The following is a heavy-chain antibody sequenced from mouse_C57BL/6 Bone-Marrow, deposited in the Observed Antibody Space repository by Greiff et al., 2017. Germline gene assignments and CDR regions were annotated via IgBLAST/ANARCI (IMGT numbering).Heavy chain of an antibody. CDR3: ARSNWDEFAY. CDR2: ISDGGSYT. Sequence: EVQRVESGGGLVKPGGSLKLSCAASGFTFSSYAMSWVRQTPEKRLEWVATISDGGSYTYYPDNVKGRFTISRDNAKNNLYLQMSHLKSEDTAMYYCARSNWDEFAYWGQGTLVTVSA. CDR1: GFTFSSYA. D-gene: IGHD4-1*01. J-gene: IGHJ3*01. V-gene: IGHV5-4*01.